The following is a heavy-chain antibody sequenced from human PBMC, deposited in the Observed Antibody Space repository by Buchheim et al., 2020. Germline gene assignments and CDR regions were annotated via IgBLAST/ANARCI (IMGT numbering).Heavy chain of an antibody. CDR2: IYYSGRT. V-gene: IGHV4-31*03. CDR1: GGSISSGGYY. CDR3: AGGPTYDSPAAFDY. D-gene: IGHD3-22*01. Sequence: QVQLQESGPGLVKPSQTPSLTCTVSGGSISSGGYYWSWIRQHPGKGLEWIGYIYYSGRTYYTPSLKRRVTISVDTSKNQFFLKLSSVTAADTAVYYCAGGPTYDSPAAFDYWGQGTL. J-gene: IGHJ4*02.